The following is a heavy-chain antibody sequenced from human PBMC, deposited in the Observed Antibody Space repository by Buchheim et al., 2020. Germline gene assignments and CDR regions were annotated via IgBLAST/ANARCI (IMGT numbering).Heavy chain of an antibody. J-gene: IGHJ6*02. Sequence: QVQLVESGGGVVQPGRSLRLSCAASGFTFSSYAMHWVRQAPGKGLEWVAVISYDGSNKYYADSVKGRFNISRDNSKNTLYLQMNSLRAEDTAVYYCARDIVVVVAATQYDYYGMDVWGQGTT. D-gene: IGHD2-15*01. V-gene: IGHV3-30-3*01. CDR3: ARDIVVVVAATQYDYYGMDV. CDR1: GFTFSSYA. CDR2: ISYDGSNK.